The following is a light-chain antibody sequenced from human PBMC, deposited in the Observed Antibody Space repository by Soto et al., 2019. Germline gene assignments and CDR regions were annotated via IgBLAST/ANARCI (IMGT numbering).Light chain of an antibody. CDR2: DVG. CDR1: SSDIGGDNF. J-gene: IGLJ1*01. V-gene: IGLV2-14*01. CDR3: NSYGPVSTYV. Sequence: QSALTQPASVSGSPGQSITIACTGTSSDIGGDNFVSWYQQHPGKAPKLLIYDVGNRPSGVSNRFSGSKSGNTASLTISGLQAEDEAHYYCNSYGPVSTYVFGTGTKLTVL.